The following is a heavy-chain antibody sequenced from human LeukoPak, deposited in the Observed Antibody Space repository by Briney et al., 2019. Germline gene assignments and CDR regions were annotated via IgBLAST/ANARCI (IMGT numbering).Heavy chain of an antibody. V-gene: IGHV3-48*02. D-gene: IGHD3-9*01. Sequence: GGSLRLSCATSGFKFTDYPMNWVRQAPGKGLEWVSNIRTSSEGANLAFYADSVKGRVTFSRDDAKNTLYLHMHSLRDDDTAVYYCATDKRYAFDYWGQGILVTVSS. CDR3: ATDKRYAFDY. CDR2: IRTSSEGANLA. J-gene: IGHJ4*02. CDR1: GFKFTDYP.